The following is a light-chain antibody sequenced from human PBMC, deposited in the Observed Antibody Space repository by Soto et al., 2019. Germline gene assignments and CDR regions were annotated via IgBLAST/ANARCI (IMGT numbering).Light chain of an antibody. CDR3: QQYGGVPYT. Sequence: EIVMTQSPGTLSVSPGERATLSCRASQGIGTNLAWYQQRPGQAPRLLIYAASSRATDIPARFTGRGSGTEFTLTISSLQSEDFAIYYCQQYGGVPYTFGQGTKLEIK. CDR2: AAS. CDR1: QGIGTN. V-gene: IGKV3-15*01. J-gene: IGKJ2*01.